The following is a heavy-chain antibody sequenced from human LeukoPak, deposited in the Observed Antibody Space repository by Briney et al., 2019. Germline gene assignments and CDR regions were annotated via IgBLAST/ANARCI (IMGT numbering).Heavy chain of an antibody. CDR3: AKVIHGAVTFDI. CDR2: INPDSGDT. Sequence: ASVKVSCKASGYSFTDYYMHWVRQAPGQGPEWMGWINPDSGDTNYAQKFQGRVTMTRDTSISTAYMELSRLRPDDTAMFYCAKVIHGAVTFDIWGQGTMVTVSS. D-gene: IGHD4-17*01. J-gene: IGHJ3*02. CDR1: GYSFTDYY. V-gene: IGHV1-2*02.